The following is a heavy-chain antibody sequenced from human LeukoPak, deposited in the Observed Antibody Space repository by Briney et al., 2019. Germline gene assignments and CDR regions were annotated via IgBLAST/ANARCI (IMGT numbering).Heavy chain of an antibody. J-gene: IGHJ4*02. D-gene: IGHD6-13*01. CDR2: ISYDGSNK. CDR3: ATDSSSWYFDY. V-gene: IGHV3-30-3*01. Sequence: PGGSLRLSCAASGFTFSSYAMHWVRQAPGKGLEWVAVISYDGSNKYYADSVKGRFTISRDNSKNTLYLQMNSLRAEDTAIYYCATDSSSWYFDYWGQGTLVTVSS. CDR1: GFTFSSYA.